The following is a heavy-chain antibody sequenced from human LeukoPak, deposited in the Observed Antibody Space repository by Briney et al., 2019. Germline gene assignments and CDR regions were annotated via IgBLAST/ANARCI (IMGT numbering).Heavy chain of an antibody. V-gene: IGHV1-18*01. Sequence: GASVKVSCKASGYTFTSYGISWVRQAPGQGLEWMGWISAYNGNTNYAQKLQGRVTMTTDTSTSTAYMELRSLRSEDTAVYYCARDLTSGDYVGGYMDVWGKGTTVTVSS. J-gene: IGHJ6*03. CDR3: ARDLTSGDYVGGYMDV. D-gene: IGHD4-17*01. CDR2: ISAYNGNT. CDR1: GYTFTSYG.